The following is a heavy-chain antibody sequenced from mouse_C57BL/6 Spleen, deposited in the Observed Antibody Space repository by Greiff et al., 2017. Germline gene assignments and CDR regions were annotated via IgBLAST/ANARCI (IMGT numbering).Heavy chain of an antibody. J-gene: IGHJ2*01. CDR3: ARSEED. CDR1: GYTFTDYY. Sequence: QVQLQQSGAELVRPGASVKLSCKASGYTFTDYYINWVKQRPGQGLEWIARIYPGSGNTYYNEKFKGKATLTAEKSSSTAYMQLSSLTSEDSAVYFCARSEEDWGQGTTLTVSS. CDR2: IYPGSGNT. V-gene: IGHV1-76*01.